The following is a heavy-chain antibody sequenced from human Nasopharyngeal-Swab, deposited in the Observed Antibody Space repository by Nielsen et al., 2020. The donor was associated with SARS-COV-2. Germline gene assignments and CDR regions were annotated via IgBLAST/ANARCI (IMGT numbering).Heavy chain of an antibody. CDR3: AREGSSSYATRDYYYYYMDV. Sequence: RQAPGKGLEWIGEINHSGSTKYNPSLKSRVTISEDTSKNQFSLKLSSVTAADTAVYYCAREGSSSYATRDYYYYYMDVWGKGTTVTVPS. D-gene: IGHD6-13*01. J-gene: IGHJ6*03. V-gene: IGHV4-34*01. CDR2: INHSGST.